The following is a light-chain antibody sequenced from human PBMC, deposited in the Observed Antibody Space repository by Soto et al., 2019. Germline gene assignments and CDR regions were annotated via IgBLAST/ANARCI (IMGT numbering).Light chain of an antibody. V-gene: IGLV2-14*02. CDR3: SSFTSSSTQV. Sequence: QSALTQPASVSGSPGESITISCTGSSSDVGTYNLVSWYQQHPGNAPRLMIFEVSNRPSGISNRFSGSKSGNTASLTISGLQAEDEADYYCSSFTSSSTQVLGGGTKVTVL. CDR2: EVS. J-gene: IGLJ3*02. CDR1: SSDVGTYNL.